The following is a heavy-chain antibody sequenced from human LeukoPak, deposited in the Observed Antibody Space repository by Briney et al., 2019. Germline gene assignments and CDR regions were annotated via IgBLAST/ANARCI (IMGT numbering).Heavy chain of an antibody. Sequence: PGGSLRLSCAASGFTFSSYAMHWVRQAPGKGLEWVAVISYDGSNKYYADSVKGRFTISRDNSKNTLYLQMNSLRAEDTAVYYCARGRARRDGYNALDYWGQGTLVTVSS. J-gene: IGHJ4*02. V-gene: IGHV3-30*04. CDR3: ARGRARRDGYNALDY. CDR2: ISYDGSNK. D-gene: IGHD5-24*01. CDR1: GFTFSSYA.